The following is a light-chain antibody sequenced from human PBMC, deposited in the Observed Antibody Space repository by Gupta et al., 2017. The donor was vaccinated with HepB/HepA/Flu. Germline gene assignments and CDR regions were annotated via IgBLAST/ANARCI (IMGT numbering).Light chain of an antibody. CDR2: EFS. CDR3: SSYTTTKTL. J-gene: IGLJ2*01. V-gene: IGLV2-14*02. Sequence: SALPQPASVSGSPGQSITISCSGATSDFGGDRLVSWFQQHPGKVPTLIIYEFSKRPAGVSSRFSGSKSATAASLTIAGRQAEDEDDYYCSSYTTTKTLFGGGTKVTVL. CDR1: TSDFGGDRL.